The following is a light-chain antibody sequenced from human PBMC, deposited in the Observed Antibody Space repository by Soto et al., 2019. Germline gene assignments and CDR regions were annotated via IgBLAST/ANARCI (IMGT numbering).Light chain of an antibody. V-gene: IGLV2-8*01. Sequence: QTALTQTPSASGSPGQSVTISCTGTSSDVGAYNYVSWYQQHAGKAPKLVIYEVTKRPSGVTDRFSGSKSANTASLTVSGLQAEDEADYCCSSFASSNTWVFGGGTKLTVL. CDR3: SSFASSNTWV. J-gene: IGLJ3*02. CDR1: SSDVGAYNY. CDR2: EVT.